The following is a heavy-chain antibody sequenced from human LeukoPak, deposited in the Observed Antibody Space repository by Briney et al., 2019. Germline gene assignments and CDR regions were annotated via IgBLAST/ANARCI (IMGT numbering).Heavy chain of an antibody. J-gene: IGHJ6*03. CDR1: GFTFSSHG. CDR3: ARDVHSYGYSPIGYYYYYMDV. V-gene: IGHV3-23*01. D-gene: IGHD5-18*01. CDR2: ISPSGGIT. Sequence: GGSLRLSCAASGFTFSSHGMNWVRQAPGKGLEWVSGISPSGGITYYTDSVKGRFTISRDNSKNTQSLQMNSLRAEDTAVYYCARDVHSYGYSPIGYYYYYMDVWGKGTTVTVSS.